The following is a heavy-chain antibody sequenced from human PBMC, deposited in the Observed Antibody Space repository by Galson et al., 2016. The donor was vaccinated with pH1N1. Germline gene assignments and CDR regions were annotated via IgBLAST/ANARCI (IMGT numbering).Heavy chain of an antibody. CDR2: IFWDDDE. CDR1: GFSLKTSGVA. J-gene: IGHJ4*02. CDR3: AHTPVGTPTTCSFEY. Sequence: PALVKPTQTLTLTCTFSGFSLKTSGVAVGWIRQPPGQALEWLALIFWDDDERYSPSLKSRLTITKDTSRNQVVLTVSNMDPVDTATYYCAHTPVGTPTTCSFEYWGQGTLVTVSS. D-gene: IGHD5-12*01. V-gene: IGHV2-5*02.